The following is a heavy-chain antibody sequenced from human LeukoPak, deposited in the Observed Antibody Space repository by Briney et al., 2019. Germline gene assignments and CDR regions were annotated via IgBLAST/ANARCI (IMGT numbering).Heavy chain of an antibody. V-gene: IGHV6-1*01. J-gene: IGHJ6*02. CDR1: GDSVSSNSAA. D-gene: IGHD5-12*01. Sequence: SQTLSLTCAISGDSVSSNSAAWNWIRQSPLRGLEWLGRTYYRSKWYNDYAVSVKSRITINPDTSKNQFSLQLNSVTPEDTAVYYCARESRWLRSAYYYYGMDVWGQGTTVTVSS. CDR3: ARESRWLRSAYYYYGMDV. CDR2: TYYRSKWYN.